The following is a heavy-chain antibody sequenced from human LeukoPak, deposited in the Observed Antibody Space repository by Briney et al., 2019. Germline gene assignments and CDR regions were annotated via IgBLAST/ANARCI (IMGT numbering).Heavy chain of an antibody. D-gene: IGHD6-13*01. V-gene: IGHV3-23*01. CDR2: ISAGGAGT. J-gene: IGHJ4*02. Sequence: GGSLRLSCAASGFTFTTYAMSWGRQAPGKGLEWVSSISAGGAGTYYADSVKGRFTISRDNSKNTLSMQMNSLRAEDTAVYYCARRIATAGRYFDFWGQGTRVTVSS. CDR3: ARRIATAGRYFDF. CDR1: GFTFTTYA.